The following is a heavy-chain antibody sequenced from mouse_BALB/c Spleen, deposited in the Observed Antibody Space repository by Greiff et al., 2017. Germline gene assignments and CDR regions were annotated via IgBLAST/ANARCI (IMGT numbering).Heavy chain of an antibody. Sequence: VQRVESGPGLVAPSQSLSITCTVSGFSLTSYGVHWVRQPPGKGLEWLGVIWAGGSTNYNSALMSRLSISKDNSKSQVFLKMNSLQTDDTAMYYCARGEYGNQDYWGQGTSVTVSS. CDR1: GFSLTSYG. CDR2: IWAGGST. V-gene: IGHV2-9*02. CDR3: ARGEYGNQDY. D-gene: IGHD2-10*02. J-gene: IGHJ4*01.